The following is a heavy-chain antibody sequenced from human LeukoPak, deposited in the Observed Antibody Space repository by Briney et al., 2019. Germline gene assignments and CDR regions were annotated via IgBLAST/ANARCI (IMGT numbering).Heavy chain of an antibody. CDR2: IYYSGST. J-gene: IGHJ4*02. Sequence: SQTLSLTCTVSGGSISSGGYYWSWIRQHPGKGLEWIGYIYYSGSTYYNPSLKSRVTISVDTSKNQFSLKLSSVTAADTAVYYCARVSPYSSSRALDYWGQGTLVTVSS. CDR1: GGSISSGGYY. D-gene: IGHD6-13*01. CDR3: ARVSPYSSSRALDY. V-gene: IGHV4-31*03.